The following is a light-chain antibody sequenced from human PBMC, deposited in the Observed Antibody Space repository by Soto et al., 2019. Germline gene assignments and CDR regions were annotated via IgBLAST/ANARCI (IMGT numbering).Light chain of an antibody. J-gene: IGKJ4*01. CDR1: QSVGTS. CDR3: QQYGASPFS. Sequence: EVVLTQSPDTLSLSPGERVTLSCRASQSVGTSLAWYQQKPGQAPRLLIYGGSIRATGIPDRFSGSGSGTDFTLTLSRVEPEDFAVYHCQQYGASPFSFGGGTKMEMK. V-gene: IGKV3-20*01. CDR2: GGS.